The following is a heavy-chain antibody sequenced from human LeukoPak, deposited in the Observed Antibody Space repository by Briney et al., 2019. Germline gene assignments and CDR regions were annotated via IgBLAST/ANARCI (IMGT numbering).Heavy chain of an antibody. CDR3: AKDLEYSSGWYHFDY. CDR2: ISGSGDTT. J-gene: IGHJ4*02. V-gene: IGHV3-23*01. CDR1: GFTFSSYA. Sequence: GGSLRLSCAASGFTFSSYAMSWVRQTPGKGLEWVSVISGSGDTTYYVDSVKGRFTISRDNSKNTLYLQMNSLRAEDTAVYYCAKDLEYSSGWYHFDYWGQGTLVTVSP. D-gene: IGHD6-19*01.